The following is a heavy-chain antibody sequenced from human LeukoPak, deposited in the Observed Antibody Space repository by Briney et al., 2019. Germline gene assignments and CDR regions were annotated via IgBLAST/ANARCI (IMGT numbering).Heavy chain of an antibody. J-gene: IGHJ5*02. Sequence: GSSVKVSCKASGYTFSSHGISWVRQAPGQGLEWMGWISGYNGKTNYAQNFQGRVTMTTDTSTSTAYLELRRLRSDDTAVYYCARDGESGYDSFDWFDPWGQGTLVTVSS. CDR3: ARDGESGYDSFDWFDP. CDR1: GYTFSSHG. D-gene: IGHD5-12*01. V-gene: IGHV1-18*04. CDR2: ISGYNGKT.